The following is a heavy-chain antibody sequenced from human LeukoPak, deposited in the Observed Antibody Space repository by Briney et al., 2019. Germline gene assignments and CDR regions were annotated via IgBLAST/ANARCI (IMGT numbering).Heavy chain of an antibody. CDR3: ATKALSFDY. CDR1: GYTFTDYY. Sequence: GASVKVSCKASGYTFTDYYMHWVQQAPGKGLEWMGRVDPEDGETIYAEKFQGRVTITADTSTDTAYMELSSLRSEDTAVYYCATKALSFDYWGQGTLVTVSS. J-gene: IGHJ4*02. V-gene: IGHV1-69-2*01. CDR2: VDPEDGET.